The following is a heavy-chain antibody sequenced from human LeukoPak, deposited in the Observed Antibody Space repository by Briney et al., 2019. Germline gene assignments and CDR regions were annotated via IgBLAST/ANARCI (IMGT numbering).Heavy chain of an antibody. CDR1: GFTFSTYD. Sequence: PGGSLRLSCAASGFTFSTYDMSWVRQAPGKGLEWVSSIGSSGGSIYYADSVKGRFTISRDNSKNTLYLQMNSLRAEDTAVYYCARHRGSYYLLGLDYWGQGTLVTVSS. V-gene: IGHV3-23*01. CDR2: IGSSGGSI. CDR3: ARHRGSYYLLGLDY. J-gene: IGHJ4*02. D-gene: IGHD1-26*01.